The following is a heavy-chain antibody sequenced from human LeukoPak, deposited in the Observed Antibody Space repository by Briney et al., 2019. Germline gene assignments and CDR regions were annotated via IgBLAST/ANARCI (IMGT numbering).Heavy chain of an antibody. CDR3: ARHSALTTFTFDY. Sequence: PSETLSLTCTVSGGSIYSSNYFWGWVRQPPGKGLEWIGRIYYSGSSYYSPSLRSRVTISVDTSTNQFSLKLSSVTAADTAVYYCARHSALTTFTFDYWGQGTLVTVSS. CDR1: GGSIYSSNYF. CDR2: IYYSGSS. D-gene: IGHD2/OR15-2a*01. J-gene: IGHJ4*02. V-gene: IGHV4-39*01.